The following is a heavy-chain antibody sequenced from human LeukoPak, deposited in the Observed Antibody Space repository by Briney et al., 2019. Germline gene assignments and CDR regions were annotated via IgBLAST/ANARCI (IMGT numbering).Heavy chain of an antibody. V-gene: IGHV4-4*07. D-gene: IGHD3-10*01. Sequence: KSSETLSLTCTVSGDSINNYYWNWIRQPAGKGREWIGRINFSGNTNYNPSLKSRVTMSVDTSRNLLSLRLTSVTAADTAVYYCARGTSPGSSASRFDPWGQGTLVTVSS. CDR3: ARGTSPGSSASRFDP. CDR1: GDSINNYY. CDR2: INFSGNT. J-gene: IGHJ5*02.